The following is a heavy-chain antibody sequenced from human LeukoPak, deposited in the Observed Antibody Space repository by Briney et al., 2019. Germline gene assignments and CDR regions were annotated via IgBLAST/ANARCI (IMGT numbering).Heavy chain of an antibody. D-gene: IGHD3-3*01. CDR1: GYIFSDHY. CDR2: TKNKAENFAT. V-gene: IGHV3-72*01. J-gene: IGHJ4*02. Sequence: GGSLRLSCAVSGYIFSDHYIDWVRQAPGKGLEWVGHTKNKAENFATEYAASVIGRFTISRDDSTNSVFLQMNSLKTDDTAAYYCTRWRSGVSDWGQGTLVTVSS. CDR3: TRWRSGVSD.